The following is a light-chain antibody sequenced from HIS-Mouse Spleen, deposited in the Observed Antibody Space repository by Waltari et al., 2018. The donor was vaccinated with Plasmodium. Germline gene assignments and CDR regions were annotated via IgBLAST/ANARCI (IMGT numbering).Light chain of an antibody. CDR3: QAWDSSTVV. Sequence: SYELTHPPSVSVSPGQTASITCSGDKLGDKYACWYQQKPGQSPVLVIYQDSKRPSGIPERFSGSNAWNTATLTISGTQAMDEADYYCQAWDSSTVVFGGGTKLTVL. V-gene: IGLV3-1*01. J-gene: IGLJ2*01. CDR1: KLGDKY. CDR2: QDS.